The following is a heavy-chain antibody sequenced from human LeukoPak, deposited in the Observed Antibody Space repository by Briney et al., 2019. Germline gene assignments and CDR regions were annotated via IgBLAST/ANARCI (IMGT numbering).Heavy chain of an antibody. CDR2: INPNSGGT. V-gene: IGHV1-2*02. J-gene: IGHJ5*02. CDR3: ARGARHLTMVRGAPPPSWFDP. Sequence: GSVKVSCKASGYAFTGYYMHWVRQAPGQGLEWMGWINPNSGGTNYAQKFQGRVTMTRDTSISTAYMELSRLRSDDTAVYYCARGARHLTMVRGAPPPSWFDPWGQGTLVTVSS. CDR1: GYAFTGYY. D-gene: IGHD3-10*01.